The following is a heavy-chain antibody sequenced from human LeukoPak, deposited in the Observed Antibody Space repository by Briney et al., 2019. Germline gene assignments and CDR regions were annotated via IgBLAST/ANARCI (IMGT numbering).Heavy chain of an antibody. D-gene: IGHD3-22*01. CDR3: ARDGLDYYDRRPYFDY. CDR1: GFTFSSYG. Sequence: QPGGSLRLSCAASGFTFSSYGMHWVRQAPGKGLEWVAVIWYDGSNKYYADSVKGRFTISRDNSKNTLYLQMNCLRAEDTAVYYCARDGLDYYDRRPYFDYWGQGTLVTVSS. CDR2: IWYDGSNK. J-gene: IGHJ4*02. V-gene: IGHV3-33*01.